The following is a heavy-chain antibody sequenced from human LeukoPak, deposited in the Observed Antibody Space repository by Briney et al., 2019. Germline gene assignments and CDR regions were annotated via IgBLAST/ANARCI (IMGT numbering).Heavy chain of an antibody. CDR2: IIPIFGTA. D-gene: IGHD5-24*01. J-gene: IGHJ3*02. CDR3: ARALQRWLQPHDAFDI. CDR1: RGTFSSYA. V-gene: IGHV1-69*05. Sequence: SVKVSCKASRGTFSSYAISWVRQAPGQGLEWMGRIIPIFGTANYAQKFQGRVTITTDESTSTAYMELSSLRSEDTAVYYCARALQRWLQPHDAFDIWGQGTMVTVSS.